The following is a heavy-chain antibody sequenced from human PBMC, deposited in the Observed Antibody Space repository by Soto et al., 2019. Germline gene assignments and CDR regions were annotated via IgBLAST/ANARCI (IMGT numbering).Heavy chain of an antibody. D-gene: IGHD5-12*01. J-gene: IGHJ4*02. V-gene: IGHV4-34*01. CDR3: ARGDSWLPGWGLDY. Sequence: QVQLQKWGAGLLKPSETLSLTCAVYGGSFSGYYWSWIRQPPGKGLEWIGEINHSGSTNYNPSLKSRVTISVDTSKNQFSLKLSSVTAADTAVYYCARGDSWLPGWGLDYWGQGTLVTVSS. CDR1: GGSFSGYY. CDR2: INHSGST.